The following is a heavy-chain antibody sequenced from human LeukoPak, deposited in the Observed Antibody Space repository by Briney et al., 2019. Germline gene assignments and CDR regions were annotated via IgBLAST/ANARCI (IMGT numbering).Heavy chain of an antibody. J-gene: IGHJ1*01. CDR1: GFTFSSYS. Sequence: PGGSLRLSCAASGFTFSSYSMNWVRQAPGKGLEWVSSISSSSSYIYYADSVKGRFTISRDNSKNTLYLQMNSLRAEDTAVYYCARDLGLAYCGGDCYSFQHWGQGTLVTVSS. CDR3: ARDLGLAYCGGDCYSFQH. V-gene: IGHV3-21*01. D-gene: IGHD2-21*02. CDR2: ISSSSSYI.